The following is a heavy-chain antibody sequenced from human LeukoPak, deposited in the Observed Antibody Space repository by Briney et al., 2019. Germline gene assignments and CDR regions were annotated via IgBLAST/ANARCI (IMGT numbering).Heavy chain of an antibody. CDR1: GGTFSSYA. V-gene: IGHV1-69*06. D-gene: IGHD3-10*01. CDR3: ARDLPFDGSGTYFPFDI. J-gene: IGHJ3*02. CDR2: IIPIFGTA. Sequence: SVKVSCKASGGTFSSYAISRVRQAPGQGLEWMGGIIPIFGTANYAQKFQGRVTITADKSTSTAYMELSSLRSEDTAVYYCARDLPFDGSGTYFPFDIWGQGTMVTVSS.